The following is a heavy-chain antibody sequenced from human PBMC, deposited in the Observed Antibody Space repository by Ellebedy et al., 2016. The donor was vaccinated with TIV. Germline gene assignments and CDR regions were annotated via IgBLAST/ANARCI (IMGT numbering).Heavy chain of an antibody. D-gene: IGHD6-13*01. CDR1: GGSISHYY. V-gene: IGHV4-4*07. CDR3: ARDVLPGTAAPGGMDV. J-gene: IGHJ6*02. Sequence: MPSETLSLTCTVSGGSISHYYCSWIRQPAGKGLEWIGLIYSSGNTNYNPSLKSRVTMSVDTSKNQFSLKLRSVTAADKAVYYCARDVLPGTAAPGGMDVWGQGTTVTVSS. CDR2: IYSSGNT.